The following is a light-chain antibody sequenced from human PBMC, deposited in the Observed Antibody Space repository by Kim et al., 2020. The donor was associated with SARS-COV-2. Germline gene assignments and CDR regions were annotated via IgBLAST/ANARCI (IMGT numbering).Light chain of an antibody. CDR1: QSVSSSY. V-gene: IGKV3-20*01. CDR2: GAS. J-gene: IGKJ2*01. CDR3: QQYGSSSYT. Sequence: EIVLTQSPGTLSLSPGERATLSCRASQSVSSSYLAWYQQKPGQAPRLLIYGASSRATGIPDRFSGSGPGTDFTLTISRLEPEDFAVYYCQQYGSSSYTFGQGTKLEI.